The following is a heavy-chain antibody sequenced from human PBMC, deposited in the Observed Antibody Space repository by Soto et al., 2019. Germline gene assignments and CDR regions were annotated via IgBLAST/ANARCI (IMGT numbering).Heavy chain of an antibody. V-gene: IGHV4-39*01. Sequence: KTSETLSLTCSVSGGSIFSSDYYWGWIRQASGKGLEWIGSISYSGSTLHNPSLRSRVTISVDTPKSQFSLKLSSVTATDTAVYYCTRLVVVATSGYVGFDHWGQGTLVTVSS. J-gene: IGHJ4*02. CDR2: ISYSGST. D-gene: IGHD2-15*01. CDR1: GGSIFSSDYY. CDR3: TRLVVVATSGYVGFDH.